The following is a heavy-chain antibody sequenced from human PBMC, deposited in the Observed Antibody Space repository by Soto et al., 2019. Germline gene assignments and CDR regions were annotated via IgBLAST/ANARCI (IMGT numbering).Heavy chain of an antibody. CDR3: ATQDYSSNWSFDY. D-gene: IGHD6-13*01. Sequence: QVQLVQSGAEVKKPGASVKVSCKASGYTFTSYGISWVRQAPGQGLEWMGWISAYNGNTNYAQNFQGRVTMSEDTSTETAYMELSSLRSEDTAVYYCATQDYSSNWSFDYWGPGTLVTVST. CDR2: ISAYNGNT. J-gene: IGHJ4*02. CDR1: GYTFTSYG. V-gene: IGHV1-18*04.